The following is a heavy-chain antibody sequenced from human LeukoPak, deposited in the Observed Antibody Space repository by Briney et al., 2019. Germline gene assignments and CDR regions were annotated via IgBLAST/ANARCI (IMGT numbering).Heavy chain of an antibody. CDR1: GYNFNRYA. D-gene: IGHD2-15*01. Sequence: ASAKVSCKASGYNFNRYAMNWFRQAPGQGLEWMGWINTNTGNPTYAQGFTGRFVFSLDTSVTTAYLQISSLKAEDTAVYYCARDLGYCSGVNCYSDYWGQGTLVTVSS. J-gene: IGHJ4*02. CDR2: INTNTGNP. V-gene: IGHV7-4-1*02. CDR3: ARDLGYCSGVNCYSDY.